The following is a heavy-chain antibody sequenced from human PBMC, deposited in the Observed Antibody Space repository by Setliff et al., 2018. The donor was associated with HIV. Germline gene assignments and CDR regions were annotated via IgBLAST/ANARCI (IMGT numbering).Heavy chain of an antibody. J-gene: IGHJ6*02. CDR3: AREGRVKTDCSSTSCYVGGMDV. V-gene: IGHV1-2*04. Sequence: ASVKVSCKASGYTFTGYYMHWVRQAPGQGLEWMGWINPNSGGTNYAQKFQGWVTMTRDTSTSTAYMELSRLRSDDTAVYYCAREGRVKTDCSSTSCYVGGMDVWGQGTTVTVSS. CDR2: INPNSGGT. D-gene: IGHD2-2*01. CDR1: GYTFTGYY.